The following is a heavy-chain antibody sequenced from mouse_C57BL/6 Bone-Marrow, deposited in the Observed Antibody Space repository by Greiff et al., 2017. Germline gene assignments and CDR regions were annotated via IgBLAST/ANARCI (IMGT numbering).Heavy chain of an antibody. J-gene: IGHJ4*01. CDR1: GYTFTSYG. CDR2: IYPRSGNT. Sequence: VQLQQSGAELARPGASVKLSCKASGYTFTSYGISWVKQRTGQGLEWIGEIYPRSGNTYYNEKFKGKATLTADKSSSTAYMELRSLTSEDSAVYFCARFYYGSSYWNAMDYWGQGTSVTVSS. CDR3: ARFYYGSSYWNAMDY. D-gene: IGHD1-1*01. V-gene: IGHV1-81*01.